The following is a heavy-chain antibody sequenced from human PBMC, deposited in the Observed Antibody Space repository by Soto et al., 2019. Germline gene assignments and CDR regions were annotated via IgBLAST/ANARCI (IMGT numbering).Heavy chain of an antibody. CDR1: GGTFSSYA. Sequence: GASVKVSCKASGGTFSSYAISWVRQAPGQGLEWMGGIIPIFGTANYAQKFQGRVTITADESTSTAYMELSSLRSEDTAVYYCAREMTRTTIFGVVIIPHYHYGMDCSGQGTIVTVPS. J-gene: IGHJ6*02. D-gene: IGHD3-3*01. CDR2: IIPIFGTA. CDR3: AREMTRTTIFGVVIIPHYHYGMDC. V-gene: IGHV1-69*13.